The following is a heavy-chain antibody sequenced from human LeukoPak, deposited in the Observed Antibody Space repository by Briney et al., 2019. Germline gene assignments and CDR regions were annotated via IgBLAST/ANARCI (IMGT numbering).Heavy chain of an antibody. CDR1: GITFSSYG. D-gene: IGHD5-18*01. Sequence: GGSLRLSCAASGITFSSYGMSWVRHAPGKGLEWVSSICSTGGTTYYADSVKGRFTIPRDNAKNSLYLQMNSQRAEYTAVYYCARKNTAMWDWGGYYYYYYIDVWGKGTTVTISS. CDR3: ARKNTAMWDWGGYYYYYYIDV. V-gene: IGHV3-21*01. J-gene: IGHJ6*03. CDR2: ICSTGGTT.